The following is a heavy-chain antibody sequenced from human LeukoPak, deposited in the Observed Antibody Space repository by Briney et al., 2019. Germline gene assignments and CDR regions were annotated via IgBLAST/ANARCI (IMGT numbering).Heavy chain of an antibody. D-gene: IGHD6-19*01. CDR2: IKKDGSEE. J-gene: IGHJ4*02. CDR3: VRISTSVAGADY. V-gene: IGHV3-7*01. Sequence: GGSLRLSCGGYGFTFSSSWMSWVRQAPGKGLEWVANIKKDGSEEYYVDSVKGRFTISRDNAKNSLYLQMDSLRAEDTAMYYCVRISTSVAGADYWGQGTLVTVSS. CDR1: GFTFSSSW.